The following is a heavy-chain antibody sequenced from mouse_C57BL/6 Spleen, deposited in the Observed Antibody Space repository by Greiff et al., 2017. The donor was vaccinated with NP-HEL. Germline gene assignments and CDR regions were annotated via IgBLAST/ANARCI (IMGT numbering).Heavy chain of an antibody. Sequence: EVQLQQSGPELVKPGASVKISCKASGYTFTDYYMNWVKQSHGKSLEWIGDINPNNGGTSYNQKFKGKATLTVDKSSSTAYMELRSLTSEDSAVYYCARPLLFRVGFAYWGQGTLVTVSA. D-gene: IGHD2-1*01. V-gene: IGHV1-26*01. CDR2: INPNNGGT. J-gene: IGHJ3*01. CDR1: GYTFTDYY. CDR3: ARPLLFRVGFAY.